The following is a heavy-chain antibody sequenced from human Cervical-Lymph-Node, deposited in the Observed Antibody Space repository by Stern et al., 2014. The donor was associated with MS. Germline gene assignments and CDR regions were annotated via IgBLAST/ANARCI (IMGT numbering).Heavy chain of an antibody. V-gene: IGHV1-58*01. CDR3: ATGILGATPLFAH. D-gene: IGHD1-26*01. J-gene: IGHJ4*02. CDR2: IGGGTCNT. CDR1: GFTFNNSA. Sequence: QLVQSGPEVRKPWTSVKVSCTASGFTFNNSAVQWVRQARGQRLEWIRGIGGGTCNTNYAQQFQERVTISRDMSTNTAYMALSSLRSEDTAVYYCATGILGATPLFAHWGQGSLVTVSS.